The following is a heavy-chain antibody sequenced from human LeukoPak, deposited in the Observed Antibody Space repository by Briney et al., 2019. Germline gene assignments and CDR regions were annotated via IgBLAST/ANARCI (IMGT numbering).Heavy chain of an antibody. J-gene: IGHJ6*04. CDR3: ARGGDYKNDY. D-gene: IGHD4-17*01. CDR2: INGAGSSI. Sequence: TGGSLRLSCAASGFTFSSYWMHWVRQTPGKGLVWVSRINGAGSSISYADSVKGRVTISRDNAKKTLYLQMNNLRAEDTAVYYCARGGDYKNDYWGKGTTVTVSS. V-gene: IGHV3-74*01. CDR1: GFTFSSYW.